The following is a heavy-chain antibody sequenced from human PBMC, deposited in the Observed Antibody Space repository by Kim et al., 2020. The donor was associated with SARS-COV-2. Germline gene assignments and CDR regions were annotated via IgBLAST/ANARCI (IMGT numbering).Heavy chain of an antibody. Sequence: SETLSLSCAVSGGSISRSSYYWGWIRRPPGKGLEWIGSMHYSGRTYYNPSLKSRVTISVDTSKNQFSLKVSSVTAADTAVYHCARLLAFCGGDCNNWFDPWGQGTLVTVSS. CDR3: ARLLAFCGGDCNNWFDP. V-gene: IGHV4-39*01. D-gene: IGHD2-21*01. CDR1: GGSISRSSYY. J-gene: IGHJ5*02. CDR2: MHYSGRT.